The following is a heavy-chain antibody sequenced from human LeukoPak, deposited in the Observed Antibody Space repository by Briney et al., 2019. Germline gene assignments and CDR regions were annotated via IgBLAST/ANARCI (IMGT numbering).Heavy chain of an antibody. CDR2: IIPIFGTA. Sequence: EASVKVSCKASGGTFSSYAISWVRQAPGQGLEWMGGIIPIFGTANYAQKFQGRVTITADESTSTAYMELSSLRSEDTAVYYCAIGILDLGYCSSTSCSGGYYYYYMDVWGKGTTVTVSS. J-gene: IGHJ6*03. D-gene: IGHD2-2*01. CDR3: AIGILDLGYCSSTSCSGGYYYYYMDV. V-gene: IGHV1-69*01. CDR1: GGTFSSYA.